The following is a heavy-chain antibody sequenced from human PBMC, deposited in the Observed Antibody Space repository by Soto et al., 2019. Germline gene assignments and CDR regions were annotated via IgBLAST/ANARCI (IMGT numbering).Heavy chain of an antibody. V-gene: IGHV4-31*03. CDR2: IYYSGYT. J-gene: IGHJ5*01. CDR1: GGSISSGGYY. Sequence: PSETLSLTCTVSGGSISSGGYYWSWIRQHPGKGLEWIGFIYYSGYTYYNPSLKSRVSISVDTSKNQFSLKLSSVTAADTAVYYCARVLGYCNGGNCYPDSWGQGTLVTVSS. CDR3: ARVLGYCNGGNCYPDS. D-gene: IGHD2-15*01.